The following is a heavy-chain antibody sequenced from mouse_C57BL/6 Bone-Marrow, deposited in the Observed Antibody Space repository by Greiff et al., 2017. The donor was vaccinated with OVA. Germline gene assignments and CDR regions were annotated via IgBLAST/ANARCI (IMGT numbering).Heavy chain of an antibody. V-gene: IGHV1-64*01. CDR1: GYTFTSYW. CDR3: ARRGSQGGFAY. CDR2: IHPNSGST. J-gene: IGHJ3*01. Sequence: QVQLQQSGAELVKPGASVKLSCKASGYTFTSYWMHWVKQRPGQGLEWIGMIHPNSGSTNYNEKFKSKATLTVDKSSSTAYMQLSSLTSEDSAVYYCARRGSQGGFAYWGHGTLVTVSA.